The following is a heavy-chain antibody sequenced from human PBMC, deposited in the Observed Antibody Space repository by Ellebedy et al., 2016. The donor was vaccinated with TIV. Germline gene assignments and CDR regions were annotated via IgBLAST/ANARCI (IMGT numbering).Heavy chain of an antibody. D-gene: IGHD5-12*01. J-gene: IGHJ4*02. CDR2: IIGKIDGATA. V-gene: IGHV3-15*01. Sequence: PGGSLRLSCAASGFTFNDARLSWVRQAPGKGPEWVGCIIGKIDGATADYAAPVRDRFTISRDDSQNTLYLHMNSLKVEDTAVYYCRWLRLVSGKYLDYWGQGTLVTVSS. CDR3: RWLRLVSGKYLDY. CDR1: GFTFNDAR.